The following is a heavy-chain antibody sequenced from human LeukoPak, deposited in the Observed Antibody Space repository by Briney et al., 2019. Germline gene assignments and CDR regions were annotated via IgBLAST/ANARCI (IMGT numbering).Heavy chain of an antibody. D-gene: IGHD3-22*01. J-gene: IGHJ4*02. CDR1: GGTFSSYA. CDR3: ARILVTDYYDSSGYHLDY. V-gene: IGHV1-2*06. Sequence: GSSVKVSCKASGGTFSSYAISWVRQAPGQGLEWMGRINPNSGGTNYAQKFQGRVTMTRDTSISTAYMELSRLRSDDTAVYYCARILVTDYYDSSGYHLDYWGQGTLVTVSS. CDR2: INPNSGGT.